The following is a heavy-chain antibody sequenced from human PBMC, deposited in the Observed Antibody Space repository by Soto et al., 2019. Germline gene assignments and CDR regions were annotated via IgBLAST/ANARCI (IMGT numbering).Heavy chain of an antibody. Sequence: QVQLVQSGAEVKKPGASVKVSCKASGYTFTSYGISWVRQAPGQGLEWMGWITAYNGNTNYAQKLQGRVTMTTDTSTSKAYIELGSLRSDDTAVNYRARDGCNVYNSGYCEWDFDYSGQGTLVTV. CDR2: ITAYNGNT. CDR1: GYTFTSYG. D-gene: IGHD3-22*01. J-gene: IGHJ4*02. CDR3: ARDGCNVYNSGYCEWDFDY. V-gene: IGHV1-18*01.